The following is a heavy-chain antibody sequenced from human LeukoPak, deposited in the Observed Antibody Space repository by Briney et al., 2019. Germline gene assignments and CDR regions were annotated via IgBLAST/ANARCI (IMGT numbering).Heavy chain of an antibody. V-gene: IGHV4-59*01. J-gene: IGHJ4*02. CDR2: IYYSGST. CDR3: ARYCSGGSCYSTFDY. Sequence: SETLSLTCTDSGGSISSYYWSWIRQPPGKGLEWIGYIYYSGSTNYNPSLKSRVTISVDTSKNQFSLKLSSVTAADTAAYYCARYCSGGSCYSTFDYWGQGTLVTVSS. CDR1: GGSISSYY. D-gene: IGHD2-15*01.